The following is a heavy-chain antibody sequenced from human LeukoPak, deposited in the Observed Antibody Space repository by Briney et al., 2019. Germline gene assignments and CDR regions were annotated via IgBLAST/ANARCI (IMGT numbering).Heavy chain of an antibody. Sequence: PSETLSLTCTVSGGSVSSSTYYWGWIRQPPGKGLEWIGNIYYTGSTYSNPSLRSRDTTSVDTSKNQFSLKMSSVTAADTAVYYCARLSKGRYFDYIFDYWGQGALVTVSS. CDR2: IYYTGST. D-gene: IGHD3-9*01. CDR3: ARLSKGRYFDYIFDY. V-gene: IGHV4-39*01. J-gene: IGHJ4*02. CDR1: GGSVSSSTYY.